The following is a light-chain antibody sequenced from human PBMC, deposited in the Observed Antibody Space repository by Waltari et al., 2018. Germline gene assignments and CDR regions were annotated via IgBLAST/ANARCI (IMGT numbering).Light chain of an antibody. V-gene: IGKV3-11*01. CDR3: QQRSHWPMYT. CDR1: ESIASP. CDR2: DTS. J-gene: IGKJ2*01. Sequence: EIALTQSPATLPLSPGDSATLSCRASESIASPLVWYQQKPGQPPRILIYDTSNRAAGIPARFSGSGSGTDFSLTISSLEPEDFVVYYCQQRSHWPMYTFGQGTKLEIK.